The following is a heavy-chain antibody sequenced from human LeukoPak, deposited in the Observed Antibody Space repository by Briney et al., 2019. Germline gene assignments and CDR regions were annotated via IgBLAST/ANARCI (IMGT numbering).Heavy chain of an antibody. Sequence: SETLSLTCAVYGGSFSGYYWSWIRQPPGKGLEWIGEINHSGSTNYNPSLKSRVTISVDTSKNQFSLKLSSVTAADTAVYYCAKTMRRAVAGSLDYWGQGTLVTVPS. CDR3: AKTMRRAVAGSLDY. D-gene: IGHD6-19*01. CDR1: GGSFSGYY. V-gene: IGHV4-34*01. CDR2: INHSGST. J-gene: IGHJ4*02.